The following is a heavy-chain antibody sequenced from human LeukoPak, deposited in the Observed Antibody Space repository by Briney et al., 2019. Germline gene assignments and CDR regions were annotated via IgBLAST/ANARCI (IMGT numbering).Heavy chain of an antibody. V-gene: IGHV3-74*01. CDR1: GFTFSAYW. Sequence: GGSLRLSCAASGFTFSAYWMHWVRQAPEKGLVWVSRINSDGSTTNYADSVKGRFTISRDNAKNTLYLQMNSLRAEDTAVYYCARDGRNWGWGQGTLVTVSS. CDR3: ARDGRNWG. J-gene: IGHJ4*02. CDR2: INSDGSTT. D-gene: IGHD7-27*01.